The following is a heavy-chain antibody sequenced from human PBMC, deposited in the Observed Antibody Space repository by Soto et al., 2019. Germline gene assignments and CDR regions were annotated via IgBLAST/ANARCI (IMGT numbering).Heavy chain of an antibody. V-gene: IGHV3-23*01. Sequence: EVQVLESGGGLVQPGGSLRLSCAVSGFSFSNYAMNWVRKATGKWLEWVSVISGSGDNRDYADSVQGRFTISRDNSKNMLHLPLNGLRPEYTDVYYCAPRPWHGGARPENALDAWGQGTTVTVSS. CDR3: APRPWHGGARPENALDA. D-gene: IGHD1-1*01. J-gene: IGHJ6*02. CDR1: GFSFSNYA. CDR2: ISGSGDNR.